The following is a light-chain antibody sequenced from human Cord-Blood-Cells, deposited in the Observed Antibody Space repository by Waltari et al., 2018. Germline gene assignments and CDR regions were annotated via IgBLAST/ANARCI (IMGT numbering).Light chain of an antibody. CDR2: DVS. CDR1: SSDVGGYNY. J-gene: IGLJ1*01. V-gene: IGLV2-11*01. CDR3: CSYAGSYTP. Sequence: QSALTQPRSVSGSPGQSVTISCTGTSSDVGGYNYVSWYQKHPGKAPKLMIYDVSKRPEGVPDRFSGYKSGNTASLTISGLQAEDEADYYCCSYAGSYTPFGTGTKVTVL.